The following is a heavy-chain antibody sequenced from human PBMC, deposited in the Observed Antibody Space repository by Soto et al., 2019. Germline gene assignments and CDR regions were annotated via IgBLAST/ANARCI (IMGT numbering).Heavy chain of an antibody. Sequence: GGSLRLSCAASGFTFSSYGMHWVRQAPGKGLEWVAVIWYDGSNKYYADSVKGRFIISRDNSKNTLYLQMNSLRAEDTAVYYCARELHSQWLQRDVHFDYWGQGTLVTVSS. J-gene: IGHJ4*02. D-gene: IGHD5-12*01. CDR3: ARELHSQWLQRDVHFDY. CDR1: GFTFSSYG. V-gene: IGHV3-33*01. CDR2: IWYDGSNK.